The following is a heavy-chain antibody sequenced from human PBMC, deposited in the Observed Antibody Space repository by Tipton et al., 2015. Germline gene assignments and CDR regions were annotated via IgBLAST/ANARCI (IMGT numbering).Heavy chain of an antibody. CDR1: GGSISSSSYY. J-gene: IGHJ4*02. V-gene: IGHV4-39*07. Sequence: LRLSCTASGGSISSSSYYWGWIRQPPGKGLEWIGSISHSGNTYYNPSLKSRVTMSRDTSKNQFSLKLTSVTAADTAVYYCACQDYDSLTRDYQTVDYWGQGTLVIVSS. D-gene: IGHD3-9*01. CDR2: ISHSGNT. CDR3: ACQDYDSLTRDYQTVDY.